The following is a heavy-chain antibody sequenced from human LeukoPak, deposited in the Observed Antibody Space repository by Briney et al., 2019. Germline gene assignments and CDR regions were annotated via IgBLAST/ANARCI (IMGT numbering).Heavy chain of an antibody. V-gene: IGHV1-69*13. CDR2: IIPIFGTA. Sequence: ASVEVSCKASGGTFSSYAISWVRQAPGQGLEWMGGIIPIFGTANYAQKFQGRVTITADESTSTAYMELSSLRSEDTAVYYCARGPVAVAGMALPLNYWGQGTLVTVSS. J-gene: IGHJ4*02. CDR3: ARGPVAVAGMALPLNY. CDR1: GGTFSSYA. D-gene: IGHD6-19*01.